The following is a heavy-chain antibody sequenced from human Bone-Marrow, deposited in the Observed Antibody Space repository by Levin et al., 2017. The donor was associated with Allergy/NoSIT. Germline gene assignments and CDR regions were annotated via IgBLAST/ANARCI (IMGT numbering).Heavy chain of an antibody. Sequence: GGSLRLSCAASGFTFSNAWMNWVRQAPGKGLEWVGRIKSKTDGGTTDYAAPVKGRFTISRDDSKNTLYLQMNSLKTEDTAVYYCTTLSGYYGRGYYYCYGIDVWGQGTTVTVSS. CDR3: TTLSGYYGRGYYYCYGIDV. CDR2: IKSKTDGGTT. V-gene: IGHV3-15*07. CDR1: GFTFSNAW. J-gene: IGHJ6*02. D-gene: IGHD3-22*01.